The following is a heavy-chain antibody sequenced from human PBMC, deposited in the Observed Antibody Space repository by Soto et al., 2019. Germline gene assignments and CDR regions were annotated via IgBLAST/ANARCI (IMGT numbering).Heavy chain of an antibody. CDR3: TRDQGNYYDSSGHGAFDI. D-gene: IGHD3-22*01. CDR1: GFTFGDYA. J-gene: IGHJ3*02. V-gene: IGHV3-49*03. Sequence: GSLRLSCTASGFTFGDYAMSWFRQAPGKGLEWVGFIRSKAYGGTTEYAASVKGRFTISRDDSKSIAYLQMNSLKTEDTAVYYCTRDQGNYYDSSGHGAFDIWGQGTMVTVSS. CDR2: IRSKAYGGTT.